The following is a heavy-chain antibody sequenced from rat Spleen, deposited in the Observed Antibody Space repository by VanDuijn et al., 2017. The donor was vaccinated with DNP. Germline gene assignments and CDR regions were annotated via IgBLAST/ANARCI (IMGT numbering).Heavy chain of an antibody. CDR3: AIANGNY. CDR2: ISTNGGNS. D-gene: IGHD4-1*01. V-gene: IGHV5S23*01. Sequence: EVQLVESGGGLVQPGNSLKLSCAASGFTFSKYGMAWVRQAPTQGLEWVASISTNGGNSYYRDSVKGRFTVSRDNAENTVYLQMNSLRSEDTATYYCAIANGNYWGQGVMVTVSS. J-gene: IGHJ2*01. CDR1: GFTFSKYG.